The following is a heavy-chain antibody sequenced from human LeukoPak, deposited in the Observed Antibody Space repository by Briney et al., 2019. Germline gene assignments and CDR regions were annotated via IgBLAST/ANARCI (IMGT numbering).Heavy chain of an antibody. D-gene: IGHD3-10*01. CDR3: ARGYSPYGSGSDCWDY. CDR1: SGSISTSNYY. CDR2: IFYSGST. J-gene: IGHJ4*02. Sequence: KTSETLSLTCTVSSGSISTSNYYWGWVRQPPGKALEWIGNIFYSGSTYYSPSLKSRVTISVDTSKNQFSLKLSSATAADTAVYYCARGYSPYGSGSDCWDYWGQGTLVTVSS. V-gene: IGHV4-39*07.